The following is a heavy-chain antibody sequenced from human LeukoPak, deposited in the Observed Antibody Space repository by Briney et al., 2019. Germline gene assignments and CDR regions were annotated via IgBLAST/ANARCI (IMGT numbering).Heavy chain of an antibody. CDR2: LSHSGSS. J-gene: IGHJ3*02. Sequence: SETLSLTCTVSGGSVSSYYWSWIRRPPGRGLEWIAYLSHSGSSDSNPSLTSRVTTLVNTSKNQFSLKLTSVTAADTAVYYCARARYANAWYAFDIWGHGTMVTVSS. V-gene: IGHV4-59*02. D-gene: IGHD2-2*01. CDR3: ARARYANAWYAFDI. CDR1: GGSVSSYY.